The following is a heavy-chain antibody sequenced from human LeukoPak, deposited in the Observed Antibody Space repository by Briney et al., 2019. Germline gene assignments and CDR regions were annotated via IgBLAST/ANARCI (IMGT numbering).Heavy chain of an antibody. D-gene: IGHD3-3*01. CDR2: IYTSGST. CDR3: ARFDTIFGVVSSFDY. CDR1: GGSISSGSYY. Sequence: SKTLSLTCTVSGGSISSGSYYWSWIRQPAGKGLEWIGRIYTSGSTNYNPSLKSRVTISADTSKNQFSLKLSSVTAADTAVYYCARFDTIFGVVSSFDYWGQGTLVTVSS. J-gene: IGHJ4*02. V-gene: IGHV4-61*02.